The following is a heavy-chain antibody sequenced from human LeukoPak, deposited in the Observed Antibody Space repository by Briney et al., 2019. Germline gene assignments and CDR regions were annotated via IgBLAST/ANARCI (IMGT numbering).Heavy chain of an antibody. D-gene: IGHD3-3*01. V-gene: IGHV4-39*01. CDR1: GGSISNSTYY. Sequence: SETLSLTCTVSGGSISNSTYYWGWIRQPPGKGLEWIGTIYYSGSTYYNPPLKSRITISVDTSKNQFSLKLSSVTAADTAVYYCAGRDRITIFGVVDWGQGTLVTVSS. CDR3: AGRDRITIFGVVD. CDR2: IYYSGST. J-gene: IGHJ4*02.